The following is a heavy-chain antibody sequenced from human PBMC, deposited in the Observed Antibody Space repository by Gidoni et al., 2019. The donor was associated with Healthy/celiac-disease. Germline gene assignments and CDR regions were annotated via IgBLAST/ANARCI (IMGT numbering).Heavy chain of an antibody. CDR1: GFTFSSYW. CDR2: IKQDGSEK. J-gene: IGHJ6*02. CDR3: ARDPTYYYYYGMDV. V-gene: IGHV3-7*01. Sequence: EVQLVESGGGLVQPGGSLSLSCAASGFTFSSYWMSWVRQAPGKGLEWVANIKQDGSEKYYVDSVKGRFTISRDNAKNSLYLQMNSLRAEDTAVYYCARDPTYYYYYGMDVWGQGTTVTVSS.